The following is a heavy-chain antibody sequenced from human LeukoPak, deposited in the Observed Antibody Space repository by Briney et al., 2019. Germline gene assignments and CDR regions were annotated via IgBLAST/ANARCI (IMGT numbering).Heavy chain of an antibody. V-gene: IGHV4-34*01. CDR3: ARSLPNPNILTGYYYYYGMDV. CDR2: IYYSGST. Sequence: PSETLSLTCDVFGGSFTDYFWTWIRQPPGKGLEWIGSIYYSGSTYYNPSLKSRVTISVGTSKNQFSLKLSSVTAADTAVYCCARSLPNPNILTGYYYYYGMDVWGQGTTVTVSS. D-gene: IGHD3-9*01. CDR1: GGSFTDYF. J-gene: IGHJ6*02.